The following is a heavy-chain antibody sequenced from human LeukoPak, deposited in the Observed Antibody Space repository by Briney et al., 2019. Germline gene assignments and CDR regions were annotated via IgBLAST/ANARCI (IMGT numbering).Heavy chain of an antibody. D-gene: IGHD6-19*01. CDR2: IYHSGST. J-gene: IGHJ4*02. CDR1: GGSISSGGYS. Sequence: SETLSLTCAVSGGSISSGGYSWCWIRQPPGKGLEWIGYIYHSGSTYYNPSLKSRVTISVDRSKNQFSLKLSSVTAADTAVYYCARVLAVAGTGYFDYWGQGTLVTVSS. CDR3: ARVLAVAGTGYFDY. V-gene: IGHV4-30-2*01.